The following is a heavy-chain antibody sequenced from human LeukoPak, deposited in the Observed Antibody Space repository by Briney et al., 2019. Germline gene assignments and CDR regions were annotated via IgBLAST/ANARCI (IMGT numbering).Heavy chain of an antibody. D-gene: IGHD3-10*01. CDR1: GFTFTDYA. Sequence: GGSLRLSCAASGFTFTDYAMHWVRQAPGKGLEWVGVISYDGSNKYYGDSVKGRFTISRDNSKNTLYLQMNSLRAEDTAVYYCARDSPYYYGSGSYKGPRYGMDVWXQGTTVTVSS. CDR2: ISYDGSNK. J-gene: IGHJ6*01. V-gene: IGHV3-30*14. CDR3: ARDSPYYYGSGSYKGPRYGMDV.